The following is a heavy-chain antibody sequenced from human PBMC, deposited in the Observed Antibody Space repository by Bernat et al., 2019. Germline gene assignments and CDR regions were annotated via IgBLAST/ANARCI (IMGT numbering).Heavy chain of an antibody. CDR1: GYTFTSYA. D-gene: IGHD3-16*02. J-gene: IGHJ4*02. Sequence: QVQLVQSGAEVKKPGASVKVSCKASGYTFTSYAMHWVRQAPGQRLEWMGWINAGNGNTKYSQKFQGRVTITRDTSASTAYMELSSLRSEDTAVCYCARDQYALNYDYIWGSYRSTLGYWGQGTLVTVSS. V-gene: IGHV1-3*01. CDR2: INAGNGNT. CDR3: ARDQYALNYDYIWGSYRSTLGY.